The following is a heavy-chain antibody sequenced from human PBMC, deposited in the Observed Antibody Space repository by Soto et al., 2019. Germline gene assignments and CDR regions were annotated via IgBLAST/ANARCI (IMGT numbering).Heavy chain of an antibody. CDR1: GGTFSSYA. CDR2: IIPIFGTA. CDR3: ASALDSGDSHPPYFDS. V-gene: IGHV1-69*14. Sequence: QVQLVQSGAEVKKPGSSVKVSCKASGGTFSSYAISWVRQAPGQGLEWMGGIIPIFGTANYAQKFQGRVTIHADKSPSTAYLELSSLSSEDTAVYYCASALDSGDSHPPYFDSWAQGSLVAVSS. D-gene: IGHD4-17*01. J-gene: IGHJ4*02.